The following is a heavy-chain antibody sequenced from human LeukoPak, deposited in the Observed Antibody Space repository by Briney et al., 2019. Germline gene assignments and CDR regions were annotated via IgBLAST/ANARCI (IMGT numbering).Heavy chain of an antibody. Sequence: GGSLRLSCAASGFTFSTYSMNWVRQAPGKGLEWVSSITGSTDYIYYADSVKGRFTISRDNAKNSLHLQMNSLRAEDTAVYYCARGPVAGRGWFDPWGQGTLVTVSS. V-gene: IGHV3-21*01. CDR2: ITGSTDYI. CDR3: ARGPVAGRGWFDP. CDR1: GFTFSTYS. J-gene: IGHJ5*02. D-gene: IGHD6-19*01.